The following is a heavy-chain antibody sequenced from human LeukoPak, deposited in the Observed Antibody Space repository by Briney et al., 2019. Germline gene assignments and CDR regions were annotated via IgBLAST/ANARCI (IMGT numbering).Heavy chain of an antibody. CDR2: ISSTGGTT. D-gene: IGHD6-13*01. V-gene: IGHV3-48*04. CDR3: ARDGGSSWFGGYYFDY. J-gene: IGHJ4*02. Sequence: GGTLRPSCAASGITFSSYGMSWVRQAPGKGLEWVSSISSTGGTTYYADSVKGRFTISRDNAKNSLYLQMNSLRAEDTAVYYCARDGGSSWFGGYYFDYWGQGTLVTVSS. CDR1: GITFSSYG.